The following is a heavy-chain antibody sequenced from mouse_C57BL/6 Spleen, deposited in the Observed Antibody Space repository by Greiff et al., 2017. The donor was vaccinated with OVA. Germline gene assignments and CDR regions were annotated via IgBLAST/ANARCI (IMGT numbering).Heavy chain of an antibody. V-gene: IGHV1-80*01. Sequence: VQLQESGAELVKPGASVKISCKASGYAFSSYWMNWVKQRPGKGLEWIGQIYPGDGDTNYNGKFKGKATLTADKSSSTAYMQLSSLTSEDSAVYFCARGPSNYYFDYWGQGTTLTVSS. J-gene: IGHJ2*01. D-gene: IGHD2-5*01. CDR1: GYAFSSYW. CDR2: IYPGDGDT. CDR3: ARGPSNYYFDY.